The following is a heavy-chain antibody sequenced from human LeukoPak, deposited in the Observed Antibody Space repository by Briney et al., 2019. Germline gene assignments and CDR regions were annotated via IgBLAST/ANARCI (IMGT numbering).Heavy chain of an antibody. V-gene: IGHV3-30*02. CDR1: GFTFRSYR. Sequence: PRGSLRLSWVASGFTFRSYRMQRVRQAPGKGLEWVSFIQDDGSGQTYADSVKGRFTFSRDNSKNTLYLQMNSLRPDDTAVYYCARDFEWSFDYWGQGTLLTVSS. D-gene: IGHD3-3*01. J-gene: IGHJ4*02. CDR2: IQDDGSGQ. CDR3: ARDFEWSFDY.